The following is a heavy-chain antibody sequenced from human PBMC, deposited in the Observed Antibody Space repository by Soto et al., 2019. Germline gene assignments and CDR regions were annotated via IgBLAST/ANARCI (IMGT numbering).Heavy chain of an antibody. V-gene: IGHV1-8*01. CDR3: ARGHRIVAAGQAANWFDP. CDR2: MNPNSGNT. J-gene: IGHJ5*01. D-gene: IGHD6-13*01. CDR1: GYTFTSYD. Sequence: QVQLVQSGAEVKKPGASVKVSCKASGYTFTSYDINWVRQATGQGLEWMGWMNPNSGNTGYAQKFQGRVTMTRNTSKSTAYMELSSLRSEDTAVYYCARGHRIVAAGQAANWFDPWGQGTLVTVSS.